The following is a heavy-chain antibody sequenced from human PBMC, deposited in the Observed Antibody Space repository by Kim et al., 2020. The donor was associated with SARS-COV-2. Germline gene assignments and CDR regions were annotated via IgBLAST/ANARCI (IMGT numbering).Heavy chain of an antibody. CDR2: ISRGGYTT. Sequence: GGSLRLSCAASGFIVSDQHMNWMRQAPGKGLEWVSSISRGGYTTTYADSVKGRFTISSDNADNSLVLQLNNLRAEDSAVYYCARGDVSMDRGGDGMDIWGPGTTVIVSS. CDR1: GFIVSDQH. CDR3: ARGDVSMDRGGDGMDI. V-gene: IGHV3-11*01. J-gene: IGHJ6*02. D-gene: IGHD3-10*01.